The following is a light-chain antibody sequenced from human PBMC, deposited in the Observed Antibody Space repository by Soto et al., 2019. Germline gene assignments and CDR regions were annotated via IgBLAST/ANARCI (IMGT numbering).Light chain of an antibody. J-gene: IGLJ1*01. CDR3: QSYDSSLSGYV. V-gene: IGLV1-40*01. CDR1: SSNIGAGYD. CDR2: GNS. Sequence: QSALTQPRSVSGAPGQRVAISCTGSSSNIGAGYDVHWYQQLPGTAPKVLIYGNSNRPSGVPDRFSGSKSGTSASLAITGLQAEDEADYYCQSYDSSLSGYVFGTGTKVTVL.